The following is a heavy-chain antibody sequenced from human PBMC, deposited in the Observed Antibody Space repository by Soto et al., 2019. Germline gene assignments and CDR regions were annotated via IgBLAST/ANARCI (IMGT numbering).Heavy chain of an antibody. CDR3: AAAARRRGPNPPGRT. J-gene: IGHJ5*02. V-gene: IGHV5-10-1*03. Sequence: EVQLVQSGAEVKKPGESLRISCKGSGYSFTSYRISWVRQMPGKGLEWMGRIDPSDSYTNYSPSFQGHVTISADKSISTAYLQWSSLKASDTAMYYCAAAARRRGPNPPGRTWGQGTLVTVSS. CDR2: IDPSDSYT. CDR1: GYSFTSYR. D-gene: IGHD6-6*01.